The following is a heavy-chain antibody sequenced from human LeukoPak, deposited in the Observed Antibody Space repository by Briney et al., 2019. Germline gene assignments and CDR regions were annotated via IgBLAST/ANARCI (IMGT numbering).Heavy chain of an antibody. CDR3: ARGRYSSGWYYWFDP. J-gene: IGHJ5*02. D-gene: IGHD6-19*01. V-gene: IGHV4-39*07. Sequence: PSETLSLTCTVSGGSISSSSYYWGWIRQPPGKGLEWIGSIYYSGSTYYNPSLKSRVTISVDTSKNQFSLKLSSVTAADTAVYYCARGRYSSGWYYWFDPWGQGTLVTVSS. CDR1: GGSISSSSYY. CDR2: IYYSGST.